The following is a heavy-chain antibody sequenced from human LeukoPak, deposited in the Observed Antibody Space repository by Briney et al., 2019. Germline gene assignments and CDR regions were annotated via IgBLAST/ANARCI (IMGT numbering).Heavy chain of an antibody. V-gene: IGHV3-11*04. CDR1: GFTFSDYY. CDR3: ARDYDFWSGFFDY. CDR2: ISSSDSPR. J-gene: IGHJ4*02. Sequence: GGSLRLSCAASGFTFSDYYISWIRQAPGKGLEWVSYISSSDSPRFYADSVKGRFTISRDNSKNTLYLQMNSLRAEDTAVYYCARDYDFWSGFFDYWGQGTLVTVSS. D-gene: IGHD3-3*01.